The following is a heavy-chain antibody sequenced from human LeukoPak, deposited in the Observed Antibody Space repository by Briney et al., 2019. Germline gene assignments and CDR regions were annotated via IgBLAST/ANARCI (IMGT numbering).Heavy chain of an antibody. CDR3: ARESTYYGDYDC. Sequence: SETLSLTCTVSGGSISPWYWSWIRQPPGKRLEWIGYVFHTGSINHNPSLKSRLTISVDTSKNQFSLKLSSVTAADTAVYYCARESTYYGDYDCWGQGTLVTVSS. CDR1: GGSISPWY. V-gene: IGHV4-59*01. J-gene: IGHJ4*02. CDR2: VFHTGSI. D-gene: IGHD4-17*01.